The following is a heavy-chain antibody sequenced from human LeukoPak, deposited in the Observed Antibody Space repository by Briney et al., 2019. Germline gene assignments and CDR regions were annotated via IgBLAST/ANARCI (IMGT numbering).Heavy chain of an antibody. Sequence: GASVKVSCNSSGYTFTDYYMHWVRQDPGQGLEWMGWINPNSGGTNYAQKFQGRVTMTRDTSISTAYMELSRLRSDDTAVDYCARDTHYYDSSGCYHYWGQGTLVTVSS. V-gene: IGHV1-2*02. CDR2: INPNSGGT. D-gene: IGHD3-22*01. J-gene: IGHJ4*02. CDR3: ARDTHYYDSSGCYHY. CDR1: GYTFTDYY.